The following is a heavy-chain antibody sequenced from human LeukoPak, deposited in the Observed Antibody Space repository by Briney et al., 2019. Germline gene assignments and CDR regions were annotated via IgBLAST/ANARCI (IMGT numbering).Heavy chain of an antibody. J-gene: IGHJ4*02. D-gene: IGHD2-2*01. Sequence: GGSLRLSCAASGFTFSSYSINWVRQAPGKGLEWVSSISSSSSYIYYADSVKGRFTISRDNAKNSLYLQMNSLRAEDTAVYYCARSLGEIVVVPAAPYFDYWGQGTLVTVSS. CDR1: GFTFSSYS. CDR3: ARSLGEIVVVPAAPYFDY. V-gene: IGHV3-21*01. CDR2: ISSSSSYI.